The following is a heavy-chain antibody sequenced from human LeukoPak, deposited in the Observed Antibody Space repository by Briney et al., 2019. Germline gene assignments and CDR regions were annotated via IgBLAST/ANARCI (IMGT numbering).Heavy chain of an antibody. CDR1: GFTLSSHS. Sequence: PGGSLRLSCATSGFTLSSHSMSWVRQTPGKGLEWVSSISTSSSFIYYADSLKGRFTISRDNARNSLYLQMSSLRAEDTAVYYCARNYDFWSSPRGYMDVWGKGTTVTVSS. J-gene: IGHJ6*03. D-gene: IGHD3-3*01. CDR3: ARNYDFWSSPRGYMDV. V-gene: IGHV3-21*01. CDR2: ISTSSSFI.